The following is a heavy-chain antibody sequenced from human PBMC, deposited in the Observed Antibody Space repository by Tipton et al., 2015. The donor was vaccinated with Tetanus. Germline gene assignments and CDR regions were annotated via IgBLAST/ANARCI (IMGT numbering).Heavy chain of an antibody. D-gene: IGHD5-24*01. J-gene: IGHJ5*02. CDR3: ARDRGFTTYNYFDP. Sequence: GLVKPSETLSLTCTVTGDSLKNYYWSWIRQPAGKGPEWIGRIYINGRNNYNPSLQSRVTMSIDTSKNQFSLNLRSVTAADTAVYYCARDRGFTTYNYFDPWGQGTLVTVSS. CDR1: GDSLKNYY. V-gene: IGHV4-4*07. CDR2: IYINGRN.